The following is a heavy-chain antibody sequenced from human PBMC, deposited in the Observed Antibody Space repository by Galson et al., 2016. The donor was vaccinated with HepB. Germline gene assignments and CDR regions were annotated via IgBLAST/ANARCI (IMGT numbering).Heavy chain of an antibody. CDR2: VNPNSGAT. V-gene: IGHV1-2*02. D-gene: IGHD5-12*01. CDR3: ARGRMKWQLSDAFDI. Sequence: SVKVSCKASGYSFNDHYIHWVRQVPGQGLEWMGWVNPNSGATNYAERFQGRVTMTRDTAISTAYMSRRSDDTAVYYCARGRMKWQLSDAFDIWGQGTIVTVSS. CDR1: GYSFNDHY. J-gene: IGHJ3*02.